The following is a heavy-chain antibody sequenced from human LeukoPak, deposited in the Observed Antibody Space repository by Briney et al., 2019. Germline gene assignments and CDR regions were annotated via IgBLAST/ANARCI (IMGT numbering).Heavy chain of an antibody. CDR2: IRSKANNYAT. CDR3: TRAESSGWPHFDY. D-gene: IGHD6-19*01. CDR1: GFTFSSSA. V-gene: IGHV3-73*01. J-gene: IGHJ4*02. Sequence: PGGSLKLSCAASGFTFSSSAVHWVRQASGMGLEWDANIRSKANNYATVYAASVKGRFTVFRDDSKNTAYLQMNSLETQDTAVYYCTRAESSGWPHFDYWGQGTLVTVSS.